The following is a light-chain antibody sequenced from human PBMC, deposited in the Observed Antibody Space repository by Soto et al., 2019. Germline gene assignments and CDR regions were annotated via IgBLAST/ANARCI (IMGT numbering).Light chain of an antibody. V-gene: IGLV4-69*01. Sequence: QLVVTQSPSASASLGASVKLTCTLSSGHSTYAIAWHQQQPEKGPRYLMNLNSDGSHSKGDGIPDRFSGSSSGTERSLTISGVQSEDEADYYCQTWGTGIWVFGGGTKLTVL. CDR3: QTWGTGIWV. CDR2: LNSDGSH. J-gene: IGLJ3*02. CDR1: SGHSTYA.